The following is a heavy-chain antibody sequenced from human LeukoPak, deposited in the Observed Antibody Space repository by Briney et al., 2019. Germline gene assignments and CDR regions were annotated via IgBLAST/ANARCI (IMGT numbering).Heavy chain of an antibody. Sequence: GGSLRLSCAASGFTFNSYSMNWVRQAPGKGLEWVSSISDSSSYIYYADSVKGRFTFSRDNAKNSLYLQMNSLRAEDTGVYYCAREAVYSSGWYFYNGSDIWGQGTTVTVSS. D-gene: IGHD6-19*01. CDR3: AREAVYSSGWYFYNGSDI. CDR1: GFTFNSYS. CDR2: ISDSSSYI. V-gene: IGHV3-21*01. J-gene: IGHJ6*02.